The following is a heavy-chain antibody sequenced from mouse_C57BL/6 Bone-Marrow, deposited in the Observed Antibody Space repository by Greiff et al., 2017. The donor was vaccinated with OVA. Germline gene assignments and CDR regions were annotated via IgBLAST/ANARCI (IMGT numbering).Heavy chain of an antibody. CDR1: GYTFTSYW. CDR2: IYPGSGST. D-gene: IGHD4-1*01. V-gene: IGHV1-55*01. CDR3: ARLLGRGGYFDV. Sequence: QVQLQQHGAELVKPGASVKMSCKASGYTFTSYWITWVKQRPGQGLAWIGDIYPGSGSTNYNEQLKSKATLTVDTSSSTAYMQLSSLTSEDSAVYYCARLLGRGGYFDVWGTGTTVTVSS. J-gene: IGHJ1*03.